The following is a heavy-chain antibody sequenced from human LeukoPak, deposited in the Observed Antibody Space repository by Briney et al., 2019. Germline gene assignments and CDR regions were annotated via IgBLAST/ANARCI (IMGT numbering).Heavy chain of an antibody. J-gene: IGHJ4*02. CDR2: ISSSDNTI. V-gene: IGHV3-48*03. CDR3: ARGGLTIFGVVTKRKGPIDY. CDR1: GCTFSSYE. D-gene: IGHD3-3*01. Sequence: PGGSLRLSCTASGCTFSSYEMNWVRQAPVKGLEWVSYISSSDNTIYYADSVKGRFTMSRDNAKNSLYLQMNSLRAEDTAVYYCARGGLTIFGVVTKRKGPIDYWGQGTLVTVSS.